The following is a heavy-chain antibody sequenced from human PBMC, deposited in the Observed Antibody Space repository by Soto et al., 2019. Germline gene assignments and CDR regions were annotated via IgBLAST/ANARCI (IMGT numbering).Heavy chain of an antibody. D-gene: IGHD5-12*01. V-gene: IGHV4-34*01. J-gene: IGHJ4*02. CDR3: ARGQEGVVATH. Sequence: QVQLQQWGAGLLKPSETLSLNCAVTGGSLSGYYWSWIRQPPGKGLEWIGEVKDGGHTNYSPSLRGRVTISSDPSNNQFSLRLNSLNAADKGVYYCARGQEGVVATHWDQGSLVTVSS. CDR2: VKDGGHT. CDR1: GGSLSGYY.